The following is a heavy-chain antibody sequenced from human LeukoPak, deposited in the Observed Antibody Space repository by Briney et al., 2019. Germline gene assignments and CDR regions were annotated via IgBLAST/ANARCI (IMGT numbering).Heavy chain of an antibody. Sequence: SVKVSCKASGFTFTSSAMQWVRQARGQRLEWIGWIVVGSGNTNYAQKFQERVTITRDMSTSTAYMELSSLRSEDTAVYYCARSLDSSGPFDYWGQGTLVTVSS. CDR2: IVVGSGNT. D-gene: IGHD3-22*01. CDR3: ARSLDSSGPFDY. V-gene: IGHV1-58*02. J-gene: IGHJ4*02. CDR1: GFTFTSSA.